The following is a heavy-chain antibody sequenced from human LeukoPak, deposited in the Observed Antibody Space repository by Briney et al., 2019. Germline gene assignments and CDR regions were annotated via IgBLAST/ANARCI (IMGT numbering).Heavy chain of an antibody. J-gene: IGHJ4*02. D-gene: IGHD3-3*01. CDR2: ISSSSSTI. CDR3: AREDYDFWSGWRRFDY. Sequence: GGSLRLSCAASGFTFSSYAMSWVRQAPGKGLEWVSYISSSSSTIYYADSVKGRFTISRDNAKNSLYLQMNSLRAEDTAVYYCAREDYDFWSGWRRFDYWGQGTLVTVSS. V-gene: IGHV3-48*01. CDR1: GFTFSSYA.